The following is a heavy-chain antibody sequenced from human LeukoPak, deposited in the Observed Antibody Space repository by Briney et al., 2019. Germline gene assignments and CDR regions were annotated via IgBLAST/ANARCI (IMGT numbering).Heavy chain of an antibody. CDR2: IYYSGSI. D-gene: IGHD3-10*01. CDR3: AGSGGLSNQGAVFDY. Sequence: SETLSLTCTVSGGSISSYYWSWIRQPPGKGLEWIGCIYYSGSINYNPSLKSRVTVSVDTSRNQFSMKLNSVTAADTAVYYCAGSGGLSNQGAVFDYWGQGTLVTVSS. CDR1: GGSISSYY. V-gene: IGHV4-59*01. J-gene: IGHJ4*02.